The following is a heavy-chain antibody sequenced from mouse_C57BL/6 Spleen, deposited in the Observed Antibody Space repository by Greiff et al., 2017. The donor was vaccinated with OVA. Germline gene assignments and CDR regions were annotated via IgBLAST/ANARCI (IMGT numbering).Heavy chain of an antibody. V-gene: IGHV5-9-1*02. Sequence: EVQLVESGEGLVKPGGSLKLSCAASGFTFSSYAMSWVRQTPEKRLEWVAYISSGGDYIYYADTVKGRFTISRDNARNTLYLQMSSLKSEDTAMYYCTSSLITTVEGGDYFDYWGQGTTLTVSS. CDR3: TSSLITTVEGGDYFDY. CDR1: GFTFSSYA. J-gene: IGHJ2*01. CDR2: ISSGGDYI. D-gene: IGHD1-1*01.